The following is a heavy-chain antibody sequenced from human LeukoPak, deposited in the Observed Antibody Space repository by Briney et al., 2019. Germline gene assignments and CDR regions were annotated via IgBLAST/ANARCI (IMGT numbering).Heavy chain of an antibody. CDR3: ARAYSGSRHGYFDY. D-gene: IGHD6-13*01. J-gene: IGHJ4*02. CDR2: IYHSGST. CDR1: GGSISSSNW. Sequence: SETLSLTCAVSGGSISSSNWWSWVRQPPGKGLEWIGEIYHSGSTNYNPSLKSRVTISVDKSKNQFSLKLSSVTAADTAVYYCARAYSGSRHGYFDYWGQGTLVTVSS. V-gene: IGHV4-4*02.